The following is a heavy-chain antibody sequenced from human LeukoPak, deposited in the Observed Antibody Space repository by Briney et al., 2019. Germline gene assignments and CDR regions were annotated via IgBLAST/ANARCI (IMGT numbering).Heavy chain of an antibody. CDR2: IYHSGST. Sequence: SETLSLTCSVSGGSINSDYWNWIRQPPGKGLEWIGYIYHSGSTNYNPSLKSRVTMSVDTSKNQFSLKLSSVTAADTAVYYCARDFLPRGAFDIWGQGTMVTVSS. CDR1: GGSINSDY. CDR3: ARDFLPRGAFDI. J-gene: IGHJ3*02. V-gene: IGHV4-59*12.